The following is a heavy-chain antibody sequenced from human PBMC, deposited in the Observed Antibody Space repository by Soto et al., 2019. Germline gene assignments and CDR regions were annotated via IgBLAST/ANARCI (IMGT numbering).Heavy chain of an antibody. V-gene: IGHV4-59*01. Sequence: PSETRSLPSSVSGGSTRSYHWSWIGQHSGKGLHSIGYIYYSAPTNYNPSFYSRVTFSVDTSKIRFSLKLSSLIFEDMAVYYCEGRYGYSFDFRSQG. D-gene: IGHD5-18*01. J-gene: IGHJ4*02. CDR1: GGSTRSYH. CDR2: IYYSAPT. CDR3: EGRYGYSFDF.